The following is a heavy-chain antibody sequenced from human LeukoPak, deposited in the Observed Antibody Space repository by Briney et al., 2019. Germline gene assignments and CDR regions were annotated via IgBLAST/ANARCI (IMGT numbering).Heavy chain of an antibody. CDR2: IYYSGTT. D-gene: IGHD2-15*01. J-gene: IGHJ3*02. Sequence: SETLSLTCTVSGGSISSDGYYWTWIRQHSGKGLEWIGYIYYSGTTYYNPSLESRVTLSVDTSKNQFSLRLSSVTAADTAVYYCARYRDSGGRLAFDIWGQGTMATVSS. CDR1: GGSISSDGYY. CDR3: ARYRDSGGRLAFDI. V-gene: IGHV4-31*03.